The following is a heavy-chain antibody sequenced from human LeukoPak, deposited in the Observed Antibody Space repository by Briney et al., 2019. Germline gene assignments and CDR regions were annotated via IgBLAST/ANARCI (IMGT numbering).Heavy chain of an antibody. CDR2: IYFSGST. Sequence: SETLSLTCTVSGDSIRTTRYWGWIRQPHGKGLEWIGAIYFSGSTYYNPSLKSRVMISVDTSRNQFSPKLTSVTAADTAAYYCATQGYNNQTMDVWGQGTRVTVSS. D-gene: IGHD5-24*01. J-gene: IGHJ6*02. CDR3: ATQGYNNQTMDV. V-gene: IGHV4-39*01. CDR1: GDSIRTTRY.